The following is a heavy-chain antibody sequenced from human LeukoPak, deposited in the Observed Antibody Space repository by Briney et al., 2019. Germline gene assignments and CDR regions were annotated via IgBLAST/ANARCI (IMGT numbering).Heavy chain of an antibody. V-gene: IGHV4-31*03. D-gene: IGHD3-22*01. J-gene: IGHJ3*02. CDR3: ARLCYYYDVPLAFDI. Sequence: SQTLSLTCTVSGGSINSGGYYWSWIRQHPGKGLEWIGYIYYSGSTYYNPSLKSRVTISVDTSKNQFSLKLSSVTAADTAVYYCARLCYYYDVPLAFDIWGQGTMVTVSS. CDR2: IYYSGST. CDR1: GGSINSGGYY.